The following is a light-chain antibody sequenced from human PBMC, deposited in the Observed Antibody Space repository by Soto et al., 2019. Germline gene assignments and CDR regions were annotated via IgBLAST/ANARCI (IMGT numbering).Light chain of an antibody. CDR1: QVISNY. V-gene: IGKV1-16*02. Sequence: DIQMTPSPSSLSASVGDRVTITCRASQVISNYLAWFQQKPGKAPTSLIYAASSLQTGVPSKLSGSGSGTDFSLTIISLQPEQFATCYCQQYNSFPRLTFAGGTKVEIK. CDR3: QQYNSFPRLT. CDR2: AAS. J-gene: IGKJ4*01.